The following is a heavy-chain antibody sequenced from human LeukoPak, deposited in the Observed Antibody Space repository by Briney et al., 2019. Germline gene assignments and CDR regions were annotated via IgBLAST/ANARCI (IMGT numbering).Heavy chain of an antibody. D-gene: IGHD6-19*01. CDR3: ARAMSGGWVSDY. CDR1: GFTFSSYC. J-gene: IGHJ4*02. Sequence: GGSLRLSCAASGFTFSSYCMNWVRQAPGEGLEWVSYIDSSSTTVLYADSVKGRFAISRDNAKSSLYLQMNSLRDEDTAVYYCARAMSGGWVSDYWGQGILVTVSS. V-gene: IGHV3-48*02. CDR2: IDSSSTTV.